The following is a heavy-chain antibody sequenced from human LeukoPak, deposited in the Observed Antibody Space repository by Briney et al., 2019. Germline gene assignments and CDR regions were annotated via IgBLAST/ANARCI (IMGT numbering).Heavy chain of an antibody. V-gene: IGHV3-11*01. D-gene: IGHD4-11*01. Sequence: PGGSLRLSCAASGVTFSDYYMTWIRQAPAKGLEWVSYISSSGSTIYYADSVKGRFTISRDNAKNSLYLQMISLRVEDTALYYCARERGDDYTYWFDPWGQGTLVTVSS. J-gene: IGHJ5*02. CDR1: GVTFSDYY. CDR3: ARERGDDYTYWFDP. CDR2: ISSSGSTI.